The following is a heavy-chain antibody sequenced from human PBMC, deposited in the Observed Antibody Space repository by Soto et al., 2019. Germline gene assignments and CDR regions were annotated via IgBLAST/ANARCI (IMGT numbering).Heavy chain of an antibody. D-gene: IGHD3-10*01. V-gene: IGHV3-9*01. Sequence: PGGSLRLSCAAYGFTFDDYAMHWVRQAPGKGLEWVSGISWNSGSIGYADSVKGRFTISRDNAKNSLYLQMNSLRAEDTALYYCAKDMILDPGAFDIWGQGTMVTVSS. CDR1: GFTFDDYA. CDR3: AKDMILDPGAFDI. J-gene: IGHJ3*02. CDR2: ISWNSGSI.